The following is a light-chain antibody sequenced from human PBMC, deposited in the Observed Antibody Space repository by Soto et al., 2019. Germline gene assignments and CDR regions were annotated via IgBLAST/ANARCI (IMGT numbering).Light chain of an antibody. V-gene: IGKV1-5*01. CDR1: QSINSW. CDR3: QQYNSYYLT. Sequence: DVQITPSPSTLSASAGDGVTITFLASQSINSWLAWYQQKPGKAPKLLIYDASSLESGVPSRFSGSGSGTEFTLTISSLQPDDFATYYCQQYNSYYLTFGGGTKVDNK. CDR2: DAS. J-gene: IGKJ4*01.